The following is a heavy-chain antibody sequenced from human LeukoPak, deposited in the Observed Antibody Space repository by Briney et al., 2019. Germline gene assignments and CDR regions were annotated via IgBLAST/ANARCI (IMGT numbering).Heavy chain of an antibody. CDR1: GYTLTELS. Sequence: ASVKVSCKVSGYTLTELSMHWVRQAPGKGLEWMGGFDPEDGETIYAQKFQGRVTMTEDTSTDTAYMELSSLRSEDTAVYYCATGVQRDSGYVYGMAVWGQGPTVTVSS. D-gene: IGHD5-12*01. CDR2: FDPEDGET. CDR3: ATGVQRDSGYVYGMAV. J-gene: IGHJ6*02. V-gene: IGHV1-24*01.